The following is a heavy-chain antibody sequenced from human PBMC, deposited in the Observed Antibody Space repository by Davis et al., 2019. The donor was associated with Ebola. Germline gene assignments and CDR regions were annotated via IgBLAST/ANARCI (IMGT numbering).Heavy chain of an antibody. D-gene: IGHD3-22*01. V-gene: IGHV3-23*01. CDR3: AKIQLSGYPEY. Sequence: GESLKISCAASGFTFSSYAMSWVRQAPGKGLEWVSAISGSGGSTYYADSVKGRFTISRDNSKNTLYLQMNSLRAEDTAVYYCAKIQLSGYPEYWGQGTLVTVSS. CDR2: ISGSGGST. CDR1: GFTFSSYA. J-gene: IGHJ4*02.